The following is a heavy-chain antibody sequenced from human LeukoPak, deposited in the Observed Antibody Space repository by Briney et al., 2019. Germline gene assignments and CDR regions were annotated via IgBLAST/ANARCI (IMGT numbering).Heavy chain of an antibody. Sequence: GGSLRLSCVASGFSLSSNGMSWVRQAPGKGLEWVANIRPDGSEKYYVDSVKGRFTISRDIAKQSVFLQMTSLRVEDTAVYYCARLSAMVRGPEDIFYFEYWGLGTLVTVSS. CDR3: ARLSAMVRGPEDIFYFEY. V-gene: IGHV3-7*01. J-gene: IGHJ4*02. CDR2: IRPDGSEK. D-gene: IGHD3-10*01. CDR1: GFSLSSNG.